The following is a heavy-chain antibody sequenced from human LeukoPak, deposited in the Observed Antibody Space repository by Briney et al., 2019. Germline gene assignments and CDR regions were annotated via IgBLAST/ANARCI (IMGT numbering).Heavy chain of an antibody. Sequence: GGSLRLSCAASGFTFSSYAMSWVRQAPGKGLEWVSAISGSGGSTYYADSVKGRFTISRDNSKNTLYLQMNSLRAEDTAVYYCASGSGSYYGEFFDYWGQGTLVTVSS. J-gene: IGHJ4*02. D-gene: IGHD1-26*01. CDR2: ISGSGGST. CDR3: ASGSGSYYGEFFDY. V-gene: IGHV3-23*01. CDR1: GFTFSSYA.